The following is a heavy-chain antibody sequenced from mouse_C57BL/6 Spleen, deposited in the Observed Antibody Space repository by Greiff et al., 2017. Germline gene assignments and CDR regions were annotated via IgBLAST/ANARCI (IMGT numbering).Heavy chain of an antibody. Sequence: VQLQQPGAELVKPGASVKLSCKASGYTFTSYWMHWVKQRPGQGLEWIGRIDPYNGGTKYNEKFKGKATLTVDKTSITAYMQLSSLTSEDSAVYFSSRDGDRNYFSDWGQGTTLTVSS. V-gene: IGHV1-72*01. J-gene: IGHJ2*01. CDR3: SRDGDRNYFSD. CDR2: IDPYNGGT. CDR1: GYTFTSYW. D-gene: IGHD2-1*01.